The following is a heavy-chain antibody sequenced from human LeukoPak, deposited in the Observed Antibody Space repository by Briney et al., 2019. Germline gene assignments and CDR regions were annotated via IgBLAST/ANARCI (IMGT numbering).Heavy chain of an antibody. J-gene: IGHJ4*02. V-gene: IGHV3-21*01. D-gene: IGHD3-22*01. CDR3: ARDRYYDSSGYYFDYFDY. CDR1: GFTFSSYS. CDR2: ISSSSSYI. Sequence: PGGSLRLSCAASGFTFSSYSMNWVRQAPGKGLEWVSSISSSSSYIYYADSVKGRFTISRDNAKNSLYLQMNSLRAEDTAVYYCARDRYYDSSGYYFDYFDYWGQGTLVTVSS.